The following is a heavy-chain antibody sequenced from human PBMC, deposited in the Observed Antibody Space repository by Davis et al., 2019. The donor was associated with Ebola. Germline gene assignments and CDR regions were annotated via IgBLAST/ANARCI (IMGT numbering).Heavy chain of an antibody. CDR3: AGENYGDYTLDY. Sequence: PGGSLRLSCAVYGGSFSGYYWSWIRQPPGKGLEWIGYIYYSGSTNYNPSLKSRVTISVDTSKNQFSLKLSSVTAADTAVYYCAGENYGDYTLDYWGQGTLVTVSS. CDR2: IYYSGST. CDR1: GGSFSGYY. J-gene: IGHJ4*02. V-gene: IGHV4-59*01. D-gene: IGHD4-17*01.